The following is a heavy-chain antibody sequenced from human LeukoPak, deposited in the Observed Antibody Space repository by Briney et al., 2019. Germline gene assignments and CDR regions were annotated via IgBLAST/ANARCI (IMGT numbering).Heavy chain of an antibody. Sequence: SVKVSCKASGGTFSSYDITWVRQAPGQGLEWMGGIIPIFGTASYAQKFQGRVTITADESTSTAYMELSSLRSEDTAVYYCAREVDDILTGFSPFDPWGQGTLVSVSS. CDR2: IIPIFGTA. CDR1: GGTFSSYD. CDR3: AREVDDILTGFSPFDP. D-gene: IGHD3-9*01. V-gene: IGHV1-69*13. J-gene: IGHJ5*02.